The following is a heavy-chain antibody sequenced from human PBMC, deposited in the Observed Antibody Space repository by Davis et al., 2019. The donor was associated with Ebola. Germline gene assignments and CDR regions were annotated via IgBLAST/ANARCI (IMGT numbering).Heavy chain of an antibody. V-gene: IGHV3-30-3*01. D-gene: IGHD6-6*01. Sequence: GESLKISCAASGFTFSSYAMHWVRQAPGKGLEWVAVISYDGSNKYYADSVKGRFTISRDNSKNTLYLQMNSLRAEDTAVYYCARFTSSSSEVALFDYWGQGTLVTVSS. CDR2: ISYDGSNK. J-gene: IGHJ4*02. CDR1: GFTFSSYA. CDR3: ARFTSSSSEVALFDY.